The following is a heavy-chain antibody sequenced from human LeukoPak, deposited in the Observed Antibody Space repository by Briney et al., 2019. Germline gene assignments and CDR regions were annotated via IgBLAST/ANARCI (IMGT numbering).Heavy chain of an antibody. J-gene: IGHJ5*02. CDR1: GGSISSHY. Sequence: SETLSLTCTVSGGSISSHYWSWIRQPLGKGLEWIGYIFYSGSTNHNPSLRSRVTMSVDTSKNQFSLMVDSVTAADTAVYYCARDLVDVPQYNWFDPWGQGTLVTVSS. D-gene: IGHD6-19*01. V-gene: IGHV4-59*11. CDR3: ARDLVDVPQYNWFDP. CDR2: IFYSGST.